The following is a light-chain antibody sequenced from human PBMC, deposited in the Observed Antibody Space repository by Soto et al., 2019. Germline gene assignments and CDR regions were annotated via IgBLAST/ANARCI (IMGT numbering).Light chain of an antibody. CDR2: AAS. CDR1: QSISTY. V-gene: IGKV1-39*01. Sequence: DIQMTQSPSSLSASVGDRVTITCRASQSISTYLNWYQQKPGKAPNFLIFAASSLESGVPSRFSGSGSGTDFTLTISRLQPEDFATYFCQQSYRAPYTFGQGTKVDIK. J-gene: IGKJ2*01. CDR3: QQSYRAPYT.